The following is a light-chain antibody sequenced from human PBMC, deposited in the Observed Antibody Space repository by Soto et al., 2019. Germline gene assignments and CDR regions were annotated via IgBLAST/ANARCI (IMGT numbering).Light chain of an antibody. CDR2: DVT. Sequence: QSVLTQPASVSGSPGQSITISCSGTNSDIGGYKSVSWYQHHPGRAPKLLIYDVTDRASGISDRFSGSKSGNTASLTISGLQVDDEADYYCTSYTSTRYPVFGAGTKLTVL. CDR1: NSDIGGYKS. J-gene: IGLJ1*01. V-gene: IGLV2-14*01. CDR3: TSYTSTRYPV.